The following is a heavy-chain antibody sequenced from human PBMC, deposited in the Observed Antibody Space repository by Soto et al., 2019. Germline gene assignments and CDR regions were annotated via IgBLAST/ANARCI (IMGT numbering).Heavy chain of an antibody. D-gene: IGHD2-15*01. J-gene: IGHJ6*03. Sequence: ASVKVSCKASGYTFTSYDINWVRQATGQGLEWMGWMNPNSGNTGYAQKFQGRVTMTRNTSISTAYMELSSLRSEDTAVYYCARVVGKRSWGADYYYYYMDVWGKGTTVTVSS. CDR3: ARVVGKRSWGADYYYYYMDV. CDR2: MNPNSGNT. V-gene: IGHV1-8*01. CDR1: GYTFTSYD.